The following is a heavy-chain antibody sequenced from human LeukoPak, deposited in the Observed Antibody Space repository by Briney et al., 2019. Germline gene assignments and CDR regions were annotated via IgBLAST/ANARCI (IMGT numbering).Heavy chain of an antibody. CDR2: IYHSGST. Sequence: SETLSLTCAVSGGSISSSNWWRWVRQPPGKGLEWIGEIYHSGSTNYNPSLKSRITISVDKSKTQFSLKLSSVTAADTAVYYCASVPDYDILTGYSPYYFDYWGQGALVTVSS. CDR3: ASVPDYDILTGYSPYYFDY. D-gene: IGHD3-9*01. V-gene: IGHV4-4*02. J-gene: IGHJ4*02. CDR1: GGSISSSNW.